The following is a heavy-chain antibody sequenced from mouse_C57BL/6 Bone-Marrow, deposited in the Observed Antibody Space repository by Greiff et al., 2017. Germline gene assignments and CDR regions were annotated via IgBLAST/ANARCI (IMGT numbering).Heavy chain of an antibody. Sequence: QVHVKQPGAELVRPGSSVKLSCKASGYTFTSYWMDWVKQRPGQGLEWIGNIYPSDSETHYNQKFKDKVTLAVDKSSSTAYMQLSSLTSEDSAVYYCAMLRAYGGQGTLVTVSA. J-gene: IGHJ3*01. CDR2: IYPSDSET. D-gene: IGHD1-1*01. CDR3: AMLRAY. V-gene: IGHV1-61*01. CDR1: GYTFTSYW.